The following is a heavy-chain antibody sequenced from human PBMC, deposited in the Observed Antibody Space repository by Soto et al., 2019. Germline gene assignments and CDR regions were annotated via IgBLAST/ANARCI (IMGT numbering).Heavy chain of an antibody. CDR3: AKDVLALIRGNLDY. J-gene: IGHJ4*02. V-gene: IGHV3-23*01. CDR2: ISGNGDTT. Sequence: EVQLLESGGGLVQPGGSLRLSCAASRFSFSNYAMSWVRQAPGKGLEWVSSISGNGDTTYYADSVKGRFTISRDNSKNTLYLQMNSLRAEDTAIYFCAKDVLALIRGNLDYWGQGIRVTVSS. D-gene: IGHD2-8*02. CDR1: RFSFSNYA.